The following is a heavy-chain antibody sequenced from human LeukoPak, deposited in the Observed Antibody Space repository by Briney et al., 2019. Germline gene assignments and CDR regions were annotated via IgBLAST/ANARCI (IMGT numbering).Heavy chain of an antibody. CDR2: IYYSGST. V-gene: IGHV4-39*07. D-gene: IGHD3-10*01. Sequence: SETLSLTCTVSGGSISSSSYYWGWIRQPPGKGLEWIGSIYYSGSTNYNPSLKSRVTISVDTSKNQFSLKLSSVTAADTAVYYCARDEGTLDYYYGMDVWGQGTTVTVSS. J-gene: IGHJ6*02. CDR1: GGSISSSSYY. CDR3: ARDEGTLDYYYGMDV.